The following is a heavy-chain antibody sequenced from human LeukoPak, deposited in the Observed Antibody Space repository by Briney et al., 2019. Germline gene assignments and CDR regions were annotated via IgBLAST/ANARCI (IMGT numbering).Heavy chain of an antibody. Sequence: PSETLSLTCTVSGGSISPLYWGWIRQPPGKGLEFIGYIYYSGTTNCNPSLRSRVTLSVDTSKNQFSLKLSSVTAADTAVYYCARGGVAAKYYFDYWGPGTLVTVSS. CDR2: IYYSGTT. D-gene: IGHD3-10*01. CDR1: GGSISPLY. CDR3: ARGGVAAKYYFDY. J-gene: IGHJ4*02. V-gene: IGHV4-59*11.